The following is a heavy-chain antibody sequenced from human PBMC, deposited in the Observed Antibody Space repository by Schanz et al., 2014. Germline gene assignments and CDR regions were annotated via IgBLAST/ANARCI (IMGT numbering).Heavy chain of an antibody. CDR1: GFPFSSHG. J-gene: IGHJ3*02. Sequence: QVQLVESGGGVVQPGRSLKLSCAASGFPFSSHGMHWVRQAPAKGLEWVAFISYDGNNQYYADSVKGRFTISRDNSKNTLYLQMNSLRDEDTALYYCAKDMHKDYGGKPQAFDIWGQGTMVTVSS. CDR2: ISYDGNNQ. CDR3: AKDMHKDYGGKPQAFDI. V-gene: IGHV3-30*18. D-gene: IGHD4-17*01.